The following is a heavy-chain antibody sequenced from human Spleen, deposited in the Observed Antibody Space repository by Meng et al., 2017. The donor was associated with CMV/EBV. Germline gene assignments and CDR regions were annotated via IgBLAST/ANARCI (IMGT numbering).Heavy chain of an antibody. CDR2: INHSGST. CDR1: GGSFSGYY. D-gene: IGHD3-22*01. J-gene: IGHJ5*02. Sequence: AVYGGSFSGYYWSWIRQRPGKGLEWIGEINHSGSTNCNPSLKSRVTISVDTSKNQFSLKLSSVTAADTAVYYCARIYDSSGYSWFDPWGQGTLVTVSS. CDR3: ARIYDSSGYSWFDP. V-gene: IGHV4-34*01.